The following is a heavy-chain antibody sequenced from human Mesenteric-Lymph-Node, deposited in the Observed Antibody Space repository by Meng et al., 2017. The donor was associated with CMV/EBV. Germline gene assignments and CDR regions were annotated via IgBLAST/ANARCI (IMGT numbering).Heavy chain of an antibody. CDR1: GFTFSSYE. V-gene: IGHV4-39*01. CDR2: TYYSGET. Sequence: ESLKISCAASGFTFSSYEMNWVRQPPGKGLEWIGSTYYSGETFYNPSLKSRATMSVDTSKNQVSLQLTSVSAADTAVYYCARHSRAGFDAWGQGTLVTVSS. CDR3: ARHSRAGFDA. J-gene: IGHJ4*02. D-gene: IGHD2-2*01.